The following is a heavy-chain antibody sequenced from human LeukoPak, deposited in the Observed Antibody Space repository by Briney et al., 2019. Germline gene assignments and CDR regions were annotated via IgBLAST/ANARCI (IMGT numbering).Heavy chain of an antibody. CDR3: VKALGAPHHD. D-gene: IGHD3-16*01. J-gene: IGHJ4*02. V-gene: IGHV3-74*01. CDR1: GFTFSSNW. CDR2: INPDGSTT. Sequence: PGGSLRLSCAASGFTFSSNWMHWVRQAPGKGLVWVSRINPDGSTTDYADSVKGRFTISRDNAKNTLFLQMNSLRAEDTAVYYCVKALGAPHHDWGPGTLVTVSS.